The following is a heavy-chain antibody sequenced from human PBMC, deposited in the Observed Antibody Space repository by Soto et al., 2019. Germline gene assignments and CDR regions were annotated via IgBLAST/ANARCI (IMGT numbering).Heavy chain of an antibody. J-gene: IGHJ4*02. Sequence: PGGSLRLSCAAAGVTFISYAMSWIRQDPGKGLEWVSSITGSGGSTYYADSVKGRFTISRDNSKNTLYLQMSSLRAEDTALYYCAKTGRSGSYYSEASYWGQGTLVTVSS. D-gene: IGHD3-10*01. CDR2: ITGSGGST. CDR1: GVTFISYA. CDR3: AKTGRSGSYYSEASY. V-gene: IGHV3-23*01.